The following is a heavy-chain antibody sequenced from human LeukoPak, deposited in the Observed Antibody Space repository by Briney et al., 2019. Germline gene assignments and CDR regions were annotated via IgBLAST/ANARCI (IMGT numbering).Heavy chain of an antibody. J-gene: IGHJ4*02. D-gene: IGHD3-10*01. V-gene: IGHV4-4*02. CDR3: VKCMVRGAAFDY. Sequence: SETLSLTCAVSGGSISSSNWWSWVRQPPGKGLEWIGEIYHSGSTNYNPSLKSRVTISVDKSKNQFSLKLSSVTAADTAVYYCVKCMVRGAAFDYWGQGTLVTVSS. CDR1: GGSISSSNW. CDR2: IYHSGST.